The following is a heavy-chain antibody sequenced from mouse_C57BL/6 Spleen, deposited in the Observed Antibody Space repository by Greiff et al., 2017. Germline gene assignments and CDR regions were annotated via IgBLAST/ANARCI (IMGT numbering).Heavy chain of an antibody. Sequence: EVKLMESGGGLVKPGGSLKLSCAASGFTFSDYGMHWVRQAPEKGLEWVAYISSGSSTIYYADTVKGRFTISRDNAKNTLFLQMTSLRSEDTAMYYCARPLTGTWYFDVWGTGTTVTVSS. J-gene: IGHJ1*03. CDR1: GFTFSDYG. V-gene: IGHV5-17*01. CDR2: ISSGSSTI. CDR3: ARPLTGTWYFDV. D-gene: IGHD4-1*01.